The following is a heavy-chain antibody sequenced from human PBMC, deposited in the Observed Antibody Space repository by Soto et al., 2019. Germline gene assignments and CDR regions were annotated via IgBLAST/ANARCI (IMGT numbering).Heavy chain of an antibody. CDR2: ISGSGGST. CDR3: AKVGESNCTNGVCYTFDY. V-gene: IGHV3-23*01. D-gene: IGHD2-8*01. Sequence: VQLLESGGGLVQPGGSLRLSCAASGFTFSSYAMSWVRQAPGKGLEWVSAISGSGGSTYYADSVKGRFTISRDNSKNTLYLQRNSLRAEDTAVYYCAKVGESNCTNGVCYTFDYWGQGTLVTVSS. CDR1: GFTFSSYA. J-gene: IGHJ4*02.